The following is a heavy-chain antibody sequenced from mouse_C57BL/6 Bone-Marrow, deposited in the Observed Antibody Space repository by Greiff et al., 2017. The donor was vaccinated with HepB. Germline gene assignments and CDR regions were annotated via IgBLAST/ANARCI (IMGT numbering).Heavy chain of an antibody. Sequence: QVQLKESGPELVKPGASVKISCKASGYSFTSYYIHWVKQRPGQGLEWIGWIYPGSGNTKYNEKFKGKATLTADTSSSTAYMQLSSLTSEDSAVYYCARDGNFDWYFDVWGTGTTVTVSS. D-gene: IGHD2-1*01. V-gene: IGHV1-66*01. CDR2: IYPGSGNT. J-gene: IGHJ1*03. CDR3: ARDGNFDWYFDV. CDR1: GYSFTSYY.